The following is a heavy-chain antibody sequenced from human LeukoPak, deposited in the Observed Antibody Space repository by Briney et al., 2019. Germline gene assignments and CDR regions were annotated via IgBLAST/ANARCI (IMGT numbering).Heavy chain of an antibody. CDR2: INHSGST. V-gene: IGHV4-34*01. Sequence: PSETLSLTCAVYGGSFSGYYWSWIRQPPGKGLEWIGEINHSGSTNYNPSPKSRVTISVDTSKNQFSLKLSSVTAADTAVYYCARSYIWNPLDAFDIWGQGTMVTVSS. CDR1: GGSFSGYY. CDR3: ARSYIWNPLDAFDI. J-gene: IGHJ3*02. D-gene: IGHD1-20*01.